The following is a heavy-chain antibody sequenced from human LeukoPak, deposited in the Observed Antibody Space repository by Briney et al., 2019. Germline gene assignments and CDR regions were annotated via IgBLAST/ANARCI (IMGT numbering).Heavy chain of an antibody. Sequence: PGGSLRLSCAASGFTFGSNWMTWVGQAPGRGLEWVANIKADGSEESYADSVKGRFTISRDNAKNLVFLQMNSLRTEDTAVYYCARNTLSAAGDYWGQGTLVSVSS. CDR1: GFTFGSNW. D-gene: IGHD6-13*01. CDR3: ARNTLSAAGDY. CDR2: IKADGSEE. V-gene: IGHV3-7*01. J-gene: IGHJ4*02.